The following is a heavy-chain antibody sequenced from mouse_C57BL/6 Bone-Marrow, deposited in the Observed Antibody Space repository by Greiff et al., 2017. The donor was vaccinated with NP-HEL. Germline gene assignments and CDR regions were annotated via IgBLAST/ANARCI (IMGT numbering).Heavy chain of an antibody. CDR2: IDPSDSYT. V-gene: IGHV1-59*01. Sequence: QVQLQQPGAELVRPGTSVKLSCKASGYTFTSYWMHWVKQRPGQGLEWIGVIDPSDSYTNYNQKFKGKATLTVDTSSSTAYMQLSSLTSEDSAVYYCARGGDDYDGYWYFDVWGTGTTVTVSS. CDR1: GYTFTSYW. J-gene: IGHJ1*03. CDR3: ARGGDDYDGYWYFDV. D-gene: IGHD2-4*01.